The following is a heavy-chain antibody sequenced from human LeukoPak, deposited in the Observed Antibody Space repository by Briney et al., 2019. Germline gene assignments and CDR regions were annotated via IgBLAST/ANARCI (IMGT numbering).Heavy chain of an antibody. CDR2: INPNSGGT. CDR3: AAWGYCSGGSCYSVDY. CDR1: GYTFTGYY. D-gene: IGHD2-15*01. J-gene: IGHJ4*02. V-gene: IGHV1-2*02. Sequence: GASVKVSCKASGYTFTGYYMHWVRQAPGQGLEWMGWINPNSGGTNYAQKFQGRATMTRDTSISTAYMELSRLRSDDTAVYYCAAWGYCSGGSCYSVDYWGQGTLVTVSS.